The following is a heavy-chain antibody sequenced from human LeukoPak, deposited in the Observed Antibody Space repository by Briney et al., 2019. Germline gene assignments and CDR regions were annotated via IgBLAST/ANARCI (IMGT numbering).Heavy chain of an antibody. D-gene: IGHD2-21*02. CDR2: ISWNSGSI. CDR1: GFTFDDYA. CDR3: AKSPCGGDCYSFDY. Sequence: GRSLRLSCAASGFTFDDYAMHLVRQAPGKGLEWVSGISWNSGSIGYADSVKGRFTISRDNAKNSLYLQMSSLRAEDMALYYCAKSPCGGDCYSFDYWGQGTLVTVSS. J-gene: IGHJ4*02. V-gene: IGHV3-9*03.